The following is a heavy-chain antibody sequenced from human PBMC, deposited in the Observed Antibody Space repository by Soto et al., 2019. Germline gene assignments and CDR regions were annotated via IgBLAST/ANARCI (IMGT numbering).Heavy chain of an antibody. CDR3: ARHSLALRKNNWFDP. D-gene: IGHD3-3*02. J-gene: IGHJ5*02. V-gene: IGHV4-39*01. Sequence: SETLSLTCTVSGDSIISSDFYWGWVRHPPGKGLEWIGSIFYLGSSYYNPSLKSRVTMSVDTSKNQFSLRLRSVTAADTALYFCARHSLALRKNNWFDPWGQGIMVTVSS. CDR1: GDSIISSDFY. CDR2: IFYLGSS.